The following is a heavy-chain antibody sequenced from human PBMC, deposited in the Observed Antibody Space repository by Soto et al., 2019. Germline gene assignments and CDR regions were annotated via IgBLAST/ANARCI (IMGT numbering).Heavy chain of an antibody. D-gene: IGHD6-13*01. CDR2: IIPIFGTT. J-gene: IGHJ4*02. CDR1: GGTFSRYA. V-gene: IGHV1-69*13. Sequence: SVKVSCKASGGTFSRYAISWVRQAPGQGLEWMGGIIPIFGTTHYAQKFQGRVTFTADASTTTAYMEMSSLRSEDTALYYCARTPQIGSTEMYYFDYWGQGSLVTVSS. CDR3: ARTPQIGSTEMYYFDY.